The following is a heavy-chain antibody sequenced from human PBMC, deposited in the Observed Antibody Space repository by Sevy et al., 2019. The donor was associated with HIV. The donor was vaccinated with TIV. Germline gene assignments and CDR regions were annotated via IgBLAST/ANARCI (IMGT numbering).Heavy chain of an antibody. J-gene: IGHJ4*02. CDR3: ATTKDYYDSSGYPFDY. CDR1: GYTLAKFP. Sequence: ASVKVSCKVSGYTLAKFPIPWDRQAPGKGLNWLPSFDPEVGNLGVGKKIYAQKSLGRVTMTEDTSTDTAYMELNSLRSDDTAVYYCATTKDYYDSSGYPFDYWGQRTLVTVSS. CDR2: FDPEVGNLGVGKK. D-gene: IGHD3-22*01. V-gene: IGHV1-24*01.